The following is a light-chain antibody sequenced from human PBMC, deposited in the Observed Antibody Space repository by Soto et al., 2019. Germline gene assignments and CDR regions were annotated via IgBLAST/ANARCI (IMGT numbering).Light chain of an antibody. V-gene: IGKV3-20*01. CDR3: QQYGKSRT. Sequence: EIVLTQSPGALSLSPGERATLSCRASQSVGSNYLAWYQQKRGQAPRLLIYGASSRVTGIPDRFSGSASGTDFSLTISRLEPEDSAVYYCQQYGKSRTFGQGTKVEVK. CDR2: GAS. J-gene: IGKJ1*01. CDR1: QSVGSNY.